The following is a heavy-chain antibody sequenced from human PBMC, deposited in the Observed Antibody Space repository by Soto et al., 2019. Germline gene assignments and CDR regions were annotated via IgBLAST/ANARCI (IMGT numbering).Heavy chain of an antibody. CDR2: ISYDGSNK. D-gene: IGHD2-2*02. J-gene: IGHJ6*02. CDR3: AKSYISLYGMDV. CDR1: GFTFSSYG. Sequence: VGSLRLSCAASGFTFSSYGMHWVRQAPGKGLEWVAVISYDGSNKYYADSVKGRFTISRDNSKNTLYLQMNSLRAEDTAVYYCAKSYISLYGMDVWGQGTTVTVSS. V-gene: IGHV3-30*18.